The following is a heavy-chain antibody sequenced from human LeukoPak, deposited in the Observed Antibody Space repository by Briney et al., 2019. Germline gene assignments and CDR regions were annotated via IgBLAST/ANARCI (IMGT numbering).Heavy chain of an antibody. CDR3: AKSNIWFGEKYGMDV. D-gene: IGHD3-10*01. V-gene: IGHV3-23*01. J-gene: IGHJ6*02. Sequence: GGSLRLSCAASGFTFSTYAMSWVRQAPGKGLEWVSGISDSGGSTYYADSVKGRFTISRDNSKNTLYLQMNSLRAEDTAVYYCAKSNIWFGEKYGMDVWGQGTTVTVSS. CDR1: GFTFSTYA. CDR2: ISDSGGST.